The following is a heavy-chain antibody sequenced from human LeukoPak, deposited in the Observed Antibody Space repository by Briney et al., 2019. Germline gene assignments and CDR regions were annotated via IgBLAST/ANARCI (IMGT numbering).Heavy chain of an antibody. CDR1: GGSISSYY. CDR2: IYYSGST. V-gene: IGHV4-59*01. Sequence: SETLSLTCTVSGGSISSYYWSWIRQPPGKGLEWIGYIYYSGSTNYNPSLKSRVTISVDTSKNQFSLKLSSVTAADTAVYYCARVVPRTRITMVRGVIGWFDPWGQGTLATVSS. J-gene: IGHJ5*02. CDR3: ARVVPRTRITMVRGVIGWFDP. D-gene: IGHD3-10*01.